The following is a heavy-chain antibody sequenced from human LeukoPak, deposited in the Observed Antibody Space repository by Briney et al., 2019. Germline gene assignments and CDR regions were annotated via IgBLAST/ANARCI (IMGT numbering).Heavy chain of an antibody. Sequence: ASVKVSYKASGYTFTDYYIHWVRQAPGQGLEWMGWIHPPSGGTNYAEKLQGRVTMTRDTSISAAYMELTRLTSDDAGVYYCVRDPGWLQVDYWGQGTLLTVSS. D-gene: IGHD5-24*01. CDR1: GYTFTDYY. CDR3: VRDPGWLQVDY. CDR2: IHPPSGGT. V-gene: IGHV1-2*02. J-gene: IGHJ4*02.